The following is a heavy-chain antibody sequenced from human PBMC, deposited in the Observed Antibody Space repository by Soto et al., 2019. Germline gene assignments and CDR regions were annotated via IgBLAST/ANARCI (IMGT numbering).Heavy chain of an antibody. D-gene: IGHD3-9*01. CDR1: GYTFSSYG. CDR2: ISAYNGNT. CDR3: ARSAPNYDILTGYYNGPYYYYMDV. Sequence: ASVKLSCKASGYTFSSYGISWVRQAPGQGLEWMGWISAYNGNTNYAQKLQGRVTMTTDTSTSTAYMELRSLRSDDTAVYYCARSAPNYDILTGYYNGPYYYYMDVWGKGTTVTVSS. J-gene: IGHJ6*03. V-gene: IGHV1-18*01.